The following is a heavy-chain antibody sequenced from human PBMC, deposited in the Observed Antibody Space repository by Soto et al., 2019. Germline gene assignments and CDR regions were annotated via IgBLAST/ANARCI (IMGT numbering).Heavy chain of an antibody. CDR1: GFTFSSYA. V-gene: IGHV3-23*01. CDR3: AKGVSYRPSYFDY. Sequence: EVQLLESGGGLVQPGGSLRLSCAASGFTFSSYAMSWVRQAPGKGREWGSGISGSGGSTYYAYSVKGRFTISRDNSKNTLNLQMNSLRADDTAVYYCAKGVSYRPSYFDYWGQGTLVTVSS. D-gene: IGHD3-16*02. J-gene: IGHJ4*02. CDR2: ISGSGGST.